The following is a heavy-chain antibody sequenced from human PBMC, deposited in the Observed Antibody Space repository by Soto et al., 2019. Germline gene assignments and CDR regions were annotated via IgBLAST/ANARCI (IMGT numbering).Heavy chain of an antibody. J-gene: IGHJ4*02. Sequence: ASAKVSCKASGYTFNTDYMHWVRQAPGQGLEWMGIINPSGASTSYAQKFQGRVTMTRDTSTSTVYMELSSLRSEDTAVYYCARDEGSGWYYFDHWGQGTLVTVSS. CDR2: INPSGAST. CDR1: GYTFNTDY. CDR3: ARDEGSGWYYFDH. V-gene: IGHV1-46*02. D-gene: IGHD6-19*01.